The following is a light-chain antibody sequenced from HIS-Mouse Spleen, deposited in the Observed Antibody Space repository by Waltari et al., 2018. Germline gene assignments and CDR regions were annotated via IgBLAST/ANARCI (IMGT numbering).Light chain of an antibody. J-gene: IGLJ2*01. V-gene: IGLV3-10*01. Sequence: SYELTQPPSVSVSPGPTSRIPCSGVPLPKNYAYWYQQTSGQAPVLVIYEDSKRPSGLPERFSGSSSGTMATLTISGAQVEDEADYYCYSTDSSGNHVVFGGGTKLTVL. CDR2: EDS. CDR1: PLPKNY. CDR3: YSTDSSGNHVV.